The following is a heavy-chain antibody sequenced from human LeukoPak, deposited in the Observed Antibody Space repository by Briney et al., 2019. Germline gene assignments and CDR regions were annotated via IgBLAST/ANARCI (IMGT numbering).Heavy chain of an antibody. J-gene: IGHJ4*02. CDR3: AKGAAVAPYDY. Sequence: SVKVSCKASGGTFSSYAITWVRQAPGQGLEWMGGIIPIFGTANYAQKFQGRVTITADESTSTAYMELSRLTSEDTAVYYCAKGAAVAPYDYWGLGILVTVSS. CDR1: GGTFSSYA. CDR2: IIPIFGTA. V-gene: IGHV1-69*13. D-gene: IGHD6-19*01.